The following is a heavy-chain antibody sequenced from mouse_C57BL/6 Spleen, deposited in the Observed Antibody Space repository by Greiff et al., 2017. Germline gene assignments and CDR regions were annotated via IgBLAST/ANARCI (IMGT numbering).Heavy chain of an antibody. Sequence: EVQGVESVAELVRPGASVKLSCTASGFNIKNTCMHWVKQRPEQGLEWIGRIAPANGNTKYAPKFQGKATMTADTSSNTAYLQLSSLTSEDTAIYYCARNWEGFDYWGQGTTLTVSA. D-gene: IGHD4-1*01. CDR2: IAPANGNT. CDR3: ARNWEGFDY. CDR1: GFNIKNTC. V-gene: IGHV14-3*01. J-gene: IGHJ2*01.